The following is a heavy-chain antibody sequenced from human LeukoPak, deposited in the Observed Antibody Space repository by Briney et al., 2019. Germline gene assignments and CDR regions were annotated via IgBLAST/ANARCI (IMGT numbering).Heavy chain of an antibody. CDR1: GGSISSYY. CDR2: IYTSGST. D-gene: IGHD6-6*01. CDR3: ARLEYGSSASWFDP. Sequence: SETLSLTCTVSGGSISSYYWSWIRQPPGKGLEWIGYIYTSGSTNYNPSLKSRVTISVDTSKNQFSLKLSSVTAADTAVYYCARLEYGSSASWFDPWGQGTLVTVSS. V-gene: IGHV4-4*09. J-gene: IGHJ5*02.